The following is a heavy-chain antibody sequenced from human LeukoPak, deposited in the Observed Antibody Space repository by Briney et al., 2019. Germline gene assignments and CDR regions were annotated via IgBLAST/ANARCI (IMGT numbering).Heavy chain of an antibody. CDR3: SRGGNRYLDY. D-gene: IGHD2-15*01. Sequence: PSETLSLTCTVSGGSINSYYWSWIRQPAGKGLEWIGRIDTSGSPNYNPSLQSRVTMSRDTSRNQFSLRLSSVTAADTAVYYCSRGGNRYLDYWGQGTLATVSS. CDR1: GGSINSYY. CDR2: IDTSGSP. V-gene: IGHV4-4*07. J-gene: IGHJ4*02.